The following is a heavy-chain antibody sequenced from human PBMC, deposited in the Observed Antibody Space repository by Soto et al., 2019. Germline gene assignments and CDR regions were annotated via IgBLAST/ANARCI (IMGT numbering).Heavy chain of an antibody. D-gene: IGHD4-17*01. CDR2: IYYSGST. CDR1: GGSISSYY. CDR3: ASVRPRTVTPDY. Sequence: PSETLSLTCTVSGGSISSYYWSRIRQPPGKGLEWIGYIYYSGSTNYNPSLKSRVTISVDTSKNQFSLKLSSVTAADTAVYYCASVRPRTVTPDYWGQGTLVTVSS. J-gene: IGHJ4*02. V-gene: IGHV4-59*01.